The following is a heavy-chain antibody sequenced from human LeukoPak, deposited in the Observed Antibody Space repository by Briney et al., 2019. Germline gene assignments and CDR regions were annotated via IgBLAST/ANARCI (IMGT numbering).Heavy chain of an antibody. CDR1: GGSISSSSYY. CDR2: IYYSGST. J-gene: IGHJ4*02. V-gene: IGHV4-39*07. D-gene: IGHD5-24*01. Sequence: SETLSLTCTVSGGSISSSSYYWGWIRQPPGKGLEWIGSIYYSGSTYYNPSLKSRVTISVDTSKNQFSLKLSSVTAADTAVYYCASEGNGYKPFDYWGQGTLVTVSS. CDR3: ASEGNGYKPFDY.